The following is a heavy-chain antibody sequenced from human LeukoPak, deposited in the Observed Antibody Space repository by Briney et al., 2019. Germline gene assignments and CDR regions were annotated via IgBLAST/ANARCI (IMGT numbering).Heavy chain of an antibody. CDR1: GFTFDDYA. J-gene: IGHJ6*03. CDR2: INWNSGSI. V-gene: IGHV3-9*01. CDR3: AKSFGGNYYYYYMDV. Sequence: PGRSLRLSCAASGFTFDDYAMHWARQAPGKGLEWVSGINWNSGSIGYADSVKGRFTISRDNAKNSLYLQMNSLRAEDTALYYCAKSFGGNYYYYYMDVWGKGTTVTISS. D-gene: IGHD3-16*01.